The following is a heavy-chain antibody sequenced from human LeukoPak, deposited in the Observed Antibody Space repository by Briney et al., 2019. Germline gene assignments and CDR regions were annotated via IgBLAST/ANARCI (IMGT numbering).Heavy chain of an antibody. CDR3: LRGIDTTGYFNY. CDR2: IDTNTGSP. V-gene: IGHV7-4-1*02. D-gene: IGHD3-22*01. CDR1: GYTFTTYP. Sequence: ASVKVSCKASGYTFTTYPINWVRQAPEQGLERMGWIDTNTGSPTYAQGLTGRFVFSLDTSVSTAFLQINSLKAEDTALYYCLRGIDTTGYFNYWGQGTLVTVSS. J-gene: IGHJ4*02.